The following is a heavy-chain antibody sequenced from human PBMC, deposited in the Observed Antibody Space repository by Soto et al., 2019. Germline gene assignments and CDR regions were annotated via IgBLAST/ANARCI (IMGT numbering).Heavy chain of an antibody. CDR3: AREPGSAKAYGMDV. J-gene: IGHJ6*02. CDR1: GYTFTSYG. V-gene: IGHV1-18*01. CDR2: ISAYNGNT. Sequence: QVQLVQSGAEVKKPGASVKVSCKASGYTFTSYGISWVRQAPGQGLEWMGWISAYNGNTNYAQKLQGRVTMTTDTPTSTANLELRSLRSDDTAVYYCAREPGSAKAYGMDVWGQGTTVTVSS.